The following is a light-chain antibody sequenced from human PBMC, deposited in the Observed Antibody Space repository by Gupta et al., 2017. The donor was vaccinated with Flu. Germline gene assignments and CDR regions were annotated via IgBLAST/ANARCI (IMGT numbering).Light chain of an antibody. Sequence: VTISCTGNTSNVGAGFSVHWYQQFPGTAPKLIIYLNTNRPSGGPDRFSCSQSAASASLAIACLQPEDEADYYCQSYDRSLTSWVFGGGSTLTVL. CDR2: LNT. V-gene: IGLV1-40*03. CDR3: QSYDRSLTSWV. J-gene: IGLJ3*02. CDR1: TSNVGAGFS.